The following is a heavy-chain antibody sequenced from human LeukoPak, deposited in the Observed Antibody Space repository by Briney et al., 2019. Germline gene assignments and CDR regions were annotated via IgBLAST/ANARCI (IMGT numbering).Heavy chain of an antibody. D-gene: IGHD1-26*01. J-gene: IGHJ4*02. CDR2: IWYDGSNK. V-gene: IGHV3-33*01. Sequence: GGSLRLSCAASGFTFGSYGMHWVRQAPGKGLEWVAVIWYDGSNKYYADSVKGRVTISRDNSKNTLYLQMNSLRAEDTAVYYCARDGVGATDYWGQGTLVTVSS. CDR3: ARDGVGATDY. CDR1: GFTFGSYG.